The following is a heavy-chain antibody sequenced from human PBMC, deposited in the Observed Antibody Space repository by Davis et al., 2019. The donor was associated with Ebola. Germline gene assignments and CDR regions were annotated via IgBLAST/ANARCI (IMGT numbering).Heavy chain of an antibody. CDR1: GFTFSSYS. D-gene: IGHD1-26*01. V-gene: IGHV3-21*01. J-gene: IGHJ6*02. CDR2: ISSSSSYI. CDR3: AKWAWDHRGVSYYYGMDV. Sequence: GESLKISCAASGFTFSSYSMNWVRQAPGKGLEWVSSISSSSSYIYYADSVKGRFTISRDNAKNSLYLQMNSLRAEDTAVYYCAKWAWDHRGVSYYYGMDVWGQGTTVTVSS.